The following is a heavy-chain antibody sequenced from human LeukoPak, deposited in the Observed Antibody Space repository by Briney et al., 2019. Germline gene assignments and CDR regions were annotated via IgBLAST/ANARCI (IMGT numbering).Heavy chain of an antibody. J-gene: IGHJ4*02. V-gene: IGHV3-64*03. D-gene: IGHD6-13*01. CDR2: IISNGEST. CDR1: GFTFSSYA. Sequence: GGSLRLSCAASGFTFSSYAMHWVRQAPGKGLEYVSAIISNGESTYYSDSVKDRFTISRDNSKNTLYLQMSSLRPEDTAVYYCVKSASTWYLFDYWGQGTLVTVSS. CDR3: VKSASTWYLFDY.